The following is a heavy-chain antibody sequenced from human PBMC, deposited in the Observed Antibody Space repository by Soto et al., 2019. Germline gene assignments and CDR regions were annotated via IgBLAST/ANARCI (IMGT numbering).Heavy chain of an antibody. V-gene: IGHV2-70*13. J-gene: IGHJ1*01. CDR1: GFSLSTSGMS. CDR3: ARVKPGAGSGPGTLIEFEYFFDH. Sequence: YVPTLVNPTETLTLTCTFSGFSLSTSGMSVSWVRQPPGKALEWLALIDWDDDKYYTPSLKTRLTISKDTSKNQVVLTMTNMDPVDKATYYCARVKPGAGSGPGTLIEFEYFFDHWDQ. CDR2: IDWDDDK. D-gene: IGHD3-9*01.